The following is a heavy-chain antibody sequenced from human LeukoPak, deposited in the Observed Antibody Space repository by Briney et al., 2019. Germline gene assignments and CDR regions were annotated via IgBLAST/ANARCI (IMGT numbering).Heavy chain of an antibody. CDR3: ARVDIVGVTGAFDI. CDR1: GYSFSSQW. J-gene: IGHJ3*02. D-gene: IGHD1-26*01. Sequence: GESLRISCEGSGYSFSSQWIGWVRQLPGKGLEWMGIIYPGDSDTRYSPSFQGQVTISADKSISTAYLQWSTLKASDTAMYNCARVDIVGVTGAFDIWGQGTMVTVSS. CDR2: IYPGDSDT. V-gene: IGHV5-51*01.